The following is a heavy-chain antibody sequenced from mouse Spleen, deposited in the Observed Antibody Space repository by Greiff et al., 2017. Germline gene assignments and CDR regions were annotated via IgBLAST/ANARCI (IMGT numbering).Heavy chain of an antibody. J-gene: IGHJ4*01. D-gene: IGHD1-1*01. CDR2: INYDGSST. V-gene: IGHV5-16*01. CDR1: GFTFSDYY. Sequence: EVQLVESEGGLVQPGSSMKLSCTASGFTFSDYYMAWVRQVPEKGLEWVANINYDGSSTYYLDSLKSRFIISRDNAKNILYLQMSSLKSEDTATYYCARDLGYYYGSSYGGAMDYWGQGTSVTVSS. CDR3: ARDLGYYYGSSYGGAMDY.